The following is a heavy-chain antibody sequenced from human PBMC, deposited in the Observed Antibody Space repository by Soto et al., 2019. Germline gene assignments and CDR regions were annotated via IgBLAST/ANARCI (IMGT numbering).Heavy chain of an antibody. Sequence: SGPLSLPCPVSGGSISSSSYYWGWIRQPPGKRLEWIGSIYYSGSTYYNPSLKRRVTMSVDTSKNQFPLKLSSVTAADTAVYYCARALTIFGVVNNWFDPWGQGTLVTVS. CDR1: GGSISSSSYY. D-gene: IGHD3-3*01. V-gene: IGHV4-39*01. CDR3: ARALTIFGVVNNWFDP. J-gene: IGHJ5*02. CDR2: IYYSGST.